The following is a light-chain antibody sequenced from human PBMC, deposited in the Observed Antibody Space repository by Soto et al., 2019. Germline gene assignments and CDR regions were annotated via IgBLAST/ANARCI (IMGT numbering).Light chain of an antibody. J-gene: IGKJ3*01. Sequence: DIQMTQSPSSLSASVGDRVTITCRASQSISSYLNWYQQKPGKAPKLLIYAASSLQSGVPSRFSGSGSGTDFTLTISSLQPEDFATYYCHQSYSTPRLTFGPGTKVDIK. V-gene: IGKV1-39*01. CDR1: QSISSY. CDR2: AAS. CDR3: HQSYSTPRLT.